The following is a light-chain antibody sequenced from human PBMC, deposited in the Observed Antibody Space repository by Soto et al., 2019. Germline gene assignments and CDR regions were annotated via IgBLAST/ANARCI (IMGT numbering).Light chain of an antibody. Sequence: IVWTQSPGTLSLSPGEGASISCRASQSVNYLAWYQQKPGQAPRLLIYGVSSRATGIPDRFSGSGSGTEFTLTISRLEPEDYEVYYCQQYGTSPRTFGQGTKVDIK. V-gene: IGKV3-20*01. CDR3: QQYGTSPRT. CDR2: GVS. J-gene: IGKJ1*01. CDR1: QSVNY.